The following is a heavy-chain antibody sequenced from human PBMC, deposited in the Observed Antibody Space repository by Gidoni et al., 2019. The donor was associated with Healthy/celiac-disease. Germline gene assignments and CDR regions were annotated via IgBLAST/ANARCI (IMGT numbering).Heavy chain of an antibody. D-gene: IGHD6-6*01. CDR2: INWNGGST. V-gene: IGHV3-20*01. CDR3: ARDGGIAAHQGAFDI. Sequence: EVQMVESGGGVVRPGGSLRLSWYASGFPFDDYGMSWVRQAPGKGLDWVSGINWNGGSTGYADSVKGRFTISRDNAKNSLYLQMNSLRAEDTALYHCARDGGIAAHQGAFDIWGQGTMVTVSS. CDR1: GFPFDDYG. J-gene: IGHJ3*02.